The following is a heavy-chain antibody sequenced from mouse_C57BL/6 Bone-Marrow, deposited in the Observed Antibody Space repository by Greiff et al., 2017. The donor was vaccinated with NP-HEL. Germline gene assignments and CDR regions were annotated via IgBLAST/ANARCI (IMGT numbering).Heavy chain of an antibody. V-gene: IGHV3-6*01. D-gene: IGHD2-3*01. CDR2: ISYDGSN. J-gene: IGHJ3*01. CDR3: ARDTGWLLEFAY. Sequence: VQLKESGPGLVKPSQSLSLTCSVTGYSITSGYYWNWIRQFPGNKLEWMGYISYDGSNNYNPSLKNRISITRDTSKNQFFLTLNSVTTEDTATYYCARDTGWLLEFAYWGQGTLVTVSA. CDR1: GYSITSGYY.